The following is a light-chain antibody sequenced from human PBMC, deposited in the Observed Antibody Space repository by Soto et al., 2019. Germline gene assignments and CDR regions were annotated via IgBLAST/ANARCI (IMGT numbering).Light chain of an antibody. J-gene: IGLJ1*01. Sequence: QSVMTQPASVSGSPGQSITISCTGTRSDVGGYNYVSWYQQHPGKAPKLMIYDVSNRPSGVFNRFSVSKSGNTASLTISGLQADDEADYYCSSYTSSSLHVFGTGTKVTVL. CDR2: DVS. CDR1: RSDVGGYNY. CDR3: SSYTSSSLHV. V-gene: IGLV2-14*03.